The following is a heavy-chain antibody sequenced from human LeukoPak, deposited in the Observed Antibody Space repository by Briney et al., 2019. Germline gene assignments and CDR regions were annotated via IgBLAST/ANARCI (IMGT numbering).Heavy chain of an antibody. J-gene: IGHJ5*02. CDR1: GFTFDTYA. CDR3: ARDFRLYNWFDP. Sequence: GGSLRLSCAASGFTFDTYALSWVRRAPGKGLEWVSAISGSGTNTYYADSVKGRFTISRDNAKNSLYLQMNSLRAEDTAVYYCARDFRLYNWFDPWGQGTLVTVSS. CDR2: ISGSGTNT. V-gene: IGHV3-23*01.